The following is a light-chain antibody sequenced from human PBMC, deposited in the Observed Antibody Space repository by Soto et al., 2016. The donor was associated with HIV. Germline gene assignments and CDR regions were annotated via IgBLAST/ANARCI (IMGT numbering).Light chain of an antibody. V-gene: IGKV2-28*01. Sequence: DIAMTQSPRSLSVTPGESASISCRSSQSLYKNGFNYLEWYLQKPGQPPQLLIYLGSTRASGVPDRFSGSGSGTDFTLKISTVEAEDVGVYYCLQALQTLTFGGGTKVEIK. J-gene: IGKJ4*01. CDR3: LQALQTLT. CDR1: QSLYKNGFNY. CDR2: LGS.